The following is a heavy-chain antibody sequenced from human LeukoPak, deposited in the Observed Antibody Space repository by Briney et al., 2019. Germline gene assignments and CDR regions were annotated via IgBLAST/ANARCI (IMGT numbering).Heavy chain of an antibody. CDR2: ISYDGSNK. Sequence: PGRSLRLSCAASGFTFSSYGMHWVRQAPGKGLEWVAVISYDGSNKYYADSVKGRFTISRDNSKNTLYLQMNSLRAEDTAVYYCTKGGTAAAEYYYYGMDVWGQGTTVTVSS. D-gene: IGHD6-13*01. J-gene: IGHJ6*02. CDR3: TKGGTAAAEYYYYGMDV. V-gene: IGHV3-30*18. CDR1: GFTFSSYG.